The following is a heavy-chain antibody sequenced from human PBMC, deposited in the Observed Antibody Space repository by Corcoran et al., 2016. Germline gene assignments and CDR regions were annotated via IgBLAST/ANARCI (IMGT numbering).Heavy chain of an antibody. CDR1: GFTFSNAW. J-gene: IGHJ4*02. D-gene: IGHD4-17*01. CDR3: TTDEADYGDYAS. V-gene: IGHV3-15*07. Sequence: EVQLVESGGGLVKPGGSLRLSCAASGFTFSNAWMNWVRQAPGKGLEWVGRIKSKTDGGTTDYAAPVKGRFTISREDSKNTLYLQMNSLKTEDTAVYYCTTDEADYGDYASWGQGTLVTVSS. CDR2: IKSKTDGGTT.